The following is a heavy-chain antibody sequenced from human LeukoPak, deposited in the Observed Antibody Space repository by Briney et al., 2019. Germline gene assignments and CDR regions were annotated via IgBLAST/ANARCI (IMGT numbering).Heavy chain of an antibody. D-gene: IGHD6-19*01. CDR1: GYTFTSYY. CDR3: ARGIAVAERD. V-gene: IGHV1-46*01. CDR2: INPSGGST. J-gene: IGHJ4*02. Sequence: ASVKVSCKASGYTFTSYYMHWVRQAPGQGLEWMGIINPSGGSTSYAQKFQGRVTMTRNTSISTAYMELSSLRSEDTAVYYCARGIAVAERDWGQGTLVTVSS.